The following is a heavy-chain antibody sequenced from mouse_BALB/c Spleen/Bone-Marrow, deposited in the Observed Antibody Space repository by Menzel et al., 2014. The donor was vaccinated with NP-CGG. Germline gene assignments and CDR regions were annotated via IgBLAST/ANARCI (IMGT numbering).Heavy chain of an antibody. Sequence: EVKVVESGGDLVKPGGSLKLSCAASGFTFSSYGMSWVRQTPDKRLEWVATISSGGSYTYYPDSVKGRFTISRDNAKNTLYLQMSSLKSEDTAMYYCARPTTVVATGGSFDYWGQGTTPTVSS. D-gene: IGHD1-1*01. V-gene: IGHV5-6*01. CDR3: ARPTTVVATGGSFDY. CDR1: GFTFSSYG. J-gene: IGHJ2*01. CDR2: ISSGGSYT.